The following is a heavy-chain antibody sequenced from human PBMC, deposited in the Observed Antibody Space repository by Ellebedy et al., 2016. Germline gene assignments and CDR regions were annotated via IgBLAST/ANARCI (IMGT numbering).Heavy chain of an antibody. CDR1: GFTFSSYG. D-gene: IGHD3-10*01. J-gene: IGHJ4*02. V-gene: IGHV3-30*03. CDR2: ISFDGSNK. CDR3: ASAGADH. Sequence: GESLKISXAASGFTFSSYGMHWVRQAPGKGLEWVAVISFDGSNKYYADSVKGRFTISRDNSKNTLYLQMNSLRPEDTAVYYCASAGADHWGQGTLVTVSS.